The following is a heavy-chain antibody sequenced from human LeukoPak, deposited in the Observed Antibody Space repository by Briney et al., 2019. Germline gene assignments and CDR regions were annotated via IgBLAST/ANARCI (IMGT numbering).Heavy chain of an antibody. CDR3: ARHKPSRVYCSSTSCSQRIVDAFDI. Sequence: PSETLSLTCTVSGGSISNYYWTWIRQPPGKGLEWIGYMSYSGSTDYNPSLKSRVTISVDTSKNQFSLKLSSVTAADTAVYYCARHKPSRVYCSSTSCSQRIVDAFDIWGQGTMVTVSS. CDR2: MSYSGST. V-gene: IGHV4-59*08. J-gene: IGHJ3*02. D-gene: IGHD2-2*01. CDR1: GGSISNYY.